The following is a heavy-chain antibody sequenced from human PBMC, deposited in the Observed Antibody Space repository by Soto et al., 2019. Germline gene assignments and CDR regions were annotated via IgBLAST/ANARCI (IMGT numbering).Heavy chain of an antibody. J-gene: IGHJ4*02. V-gene: IGHV3-30*03. CDR2: ISYDGSSK. Sequence: QVQLVESGGGVVQPGRSLRLSCAASGFTFSSYGMHWVRQAPGKGLEWVAVISYDGSSKYYADSVKGRFTISRDNSKNTLDLEMNRLRAGDTAVYYCSGGGASGYWGQGTLVTVSS. CDR1: GFTFSSYG. CDR3: SGGGASGY. D-gene: IGHD2-8*02.